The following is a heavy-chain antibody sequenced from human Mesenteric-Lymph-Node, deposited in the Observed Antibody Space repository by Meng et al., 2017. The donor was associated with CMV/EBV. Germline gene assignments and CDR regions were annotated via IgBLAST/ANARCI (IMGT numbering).Heavy chain of an antibody. CDR2: ISGRGGDT. Sequence: GGSLRLSCAASGFTFSNYAMSWVRQAPGKGLEWVSSISGRGGDTWYADSVRGRFTISRDNSKNTLYLRMNSLRAEDTAIYYCAKDRDYGGNLDLGFDYWGQGTLVTVSS. V-gene: IGHV3-23*01. CDR3: AKDRDYGGNLDLGFDY. D-gene: IGHD4-23*01. J-gene: IGHJ4*02. CDR1: GFTFSNYA.